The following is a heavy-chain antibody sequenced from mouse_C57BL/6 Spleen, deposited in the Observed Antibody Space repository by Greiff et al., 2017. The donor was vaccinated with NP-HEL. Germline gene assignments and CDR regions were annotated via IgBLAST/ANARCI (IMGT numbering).Heavy chain of an antibody. CDR3: ARRGFITSSFDY. CDR2: IYPGDGDT. CDR1: GYAFSSYW. Sequence: QVQLQQSGAELVKPGASVKISCKASGYAFSSYWMNWVKQRPGKGLEWIGQIYPGDGDTNYNGKFKGKATLTADKSSSTAYMQLSSLTSEDSAVYFCARRGFITSSFDYWGQGTTLTVSS. V-gene: IGHV1-80*01. J-gene: IGHJ2*01. D-gene: IGHD1-1*01.